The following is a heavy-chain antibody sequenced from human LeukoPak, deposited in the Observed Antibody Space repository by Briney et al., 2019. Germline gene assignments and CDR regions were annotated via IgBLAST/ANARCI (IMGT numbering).Heavy chain of an antibody. J-gene: IGHJ3*02. V-gene: IGHV4-61*01. D-gene: IGHD3-22*01. CDR3: ARDKSGSSAYYDAFDI. Sequence: SETLSLTCAVSGGSVSSDSYYWTWIRQPPGKGLEWIGHKYYSVCTNYNPSLKSRVTISVDTSNNQLSLKLSSVTAADTAVYYCARDKSGSSAYYDAFDIWGQGTMVTVSS. CDR2: KYYSVCT. CDR1: GGSVSSDSYY.